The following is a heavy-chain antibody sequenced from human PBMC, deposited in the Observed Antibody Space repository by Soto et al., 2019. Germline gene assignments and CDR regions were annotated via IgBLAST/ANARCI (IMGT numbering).Heavy chain of an antibody. V-gene: IGHV1-69*01. CDR3: ASGGGILGVVIPYPYGMDV. CDR2: IIPIFGTA. J-gene: IGHJ6*02. Sequence: QVQLVQSGAEVKKPGSSVKVSCKASGGTFSSYAISWVRQAPGQGLEWMGGIIPIFGTANYAQKFQGRVTITADESTSTAYMGLSSLRSEDTAVYYWASGGGILGVVIPYPYGMDVWGQGTTVTVSS. D-gene: IGHD3-3*01. CDR1: GGTFSSYA.